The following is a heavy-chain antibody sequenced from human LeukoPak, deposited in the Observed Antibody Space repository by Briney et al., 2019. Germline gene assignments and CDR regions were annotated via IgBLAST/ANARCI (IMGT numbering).Heavy chain of an antibody. J-gene: IGHJ5*02. CDR1: GFSFTSFW. CDR2: INQDGSEI. Sequence: PGDSLRLSCAASGFSFTSFWMTWVRQDPGKGLEWVANINQDGSEIYSVASVKGRFTISRDNAKNSVYLQMNSLRPEDTGVYYCARDRVTMIAWGQGTQVTVSP. CDR3: ARDRVTMIA. V-gene: IGHV3-7*01. D-gene: IGHD3-22*01.